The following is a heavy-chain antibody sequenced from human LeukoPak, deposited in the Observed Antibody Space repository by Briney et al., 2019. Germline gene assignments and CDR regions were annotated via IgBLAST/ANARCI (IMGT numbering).Heavy chain of an antibody. CDR2: IFSNDEK. V-gene: IGHV2-26*01. CDR1: GFSLSNAIVG. D-gene: IGHD3-16*01. J-gene: IGHJ4*02. Sequence: ESGPVLVKPTETLTLTCTVSGFSLSNAIVGVSWIRQPPGKALEWLAYIFSNDEKSYSTSLRSRLAISKDTSKSQVVLTMTNMDPVDTATYYCARITLGGYFDYWGQGTLVTVSS. CDR3: ARITLGGYFDY.